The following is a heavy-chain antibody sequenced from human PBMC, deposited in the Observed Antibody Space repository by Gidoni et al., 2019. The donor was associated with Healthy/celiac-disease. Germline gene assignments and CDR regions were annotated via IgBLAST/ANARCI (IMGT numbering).Heavy chain of an antibody. Sequence: EVQLVEYGGGLVQPGGSLRLSCAASGFTFSSDSMNWVRQAPGKGLELVSYISSSSSTIYYADSVKGRFTISRDNAKNSLYLQMNSLRDEDTAVYYCAGYCSSTSCYTSEYFQHWGQGTLVTVSS. CDR1: GFTFSSDS. D-gene: IGHD2-2*02. CDR3: AGYCSSTSCYTSEYFQH. V-gene: IGHV3-48*02. CDR2: ISSSSSTI. J-gene: IGHJ1*01.